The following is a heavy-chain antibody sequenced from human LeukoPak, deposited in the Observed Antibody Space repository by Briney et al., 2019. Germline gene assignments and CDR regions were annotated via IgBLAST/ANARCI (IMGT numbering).Heavy chain of an antibody. CDR1: GFTFSSYG. J-gene: IGHJ4*02. D-gene: IGHD3-10*01. V-gene: IGHV3-30*18. Sequence: GGSLRLSCAASGFTFSSYGMHWVRQAPGKGLEWGAVISYDGSNKYYADSVKGRFTISRDNSKNTLYLQMNSLRAEDTAVYYCAKDPATYGSGSPLDYWGQGSLVSVSS. CDR3: AKDPATYGSGSPLDY. CDR2: ISYDGSNK.